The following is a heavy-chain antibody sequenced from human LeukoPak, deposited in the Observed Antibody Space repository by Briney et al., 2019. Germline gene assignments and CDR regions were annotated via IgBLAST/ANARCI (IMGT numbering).Heavy chain of an antibody. Sequence: SETLSLTCAVSGYSISSGYYWGWIRQPPGKGLEWIGNINHSGSTYYNPSLKSRVTISVDTSKNQFSLKLSSVTAADTAVYYCARGGYCSSTSCYEFDYWGQGTLVTVSS. J-gene: IGHJ4*02. CDR2: INHSGST. D-gene: IGHD2-2*01. CDR3: ARGGYCSSTSCYEFDY. CDR1: GYSISSGYY. V-gene: IGHV4-38-2*01.